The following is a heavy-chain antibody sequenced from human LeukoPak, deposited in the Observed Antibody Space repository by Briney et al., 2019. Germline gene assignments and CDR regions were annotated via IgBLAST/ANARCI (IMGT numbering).Heavy chain of an antibody. CDR2: INPNSGGT. Sequence: ASVKVSCKASGYTFTGYYIHWVRQAPGQGLEYMGWINPNSGGTNYAQKFQGRVTMTRDTSISTAYMELSRLRSDDTAVYYCARGGWGRSLEPYYFDYWGQGILVTVSS. J-gene: IGHJ4*02. CDR1: GYTFTGYY. CDR3: ARGGWGRSLEPYYFDY. D-gene: IGHD3-3*01. V-gene: IGHV1-2*02.